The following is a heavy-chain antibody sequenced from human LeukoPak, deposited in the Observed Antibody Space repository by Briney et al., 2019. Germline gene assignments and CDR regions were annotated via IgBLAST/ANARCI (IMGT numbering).Heavy chain of an antibody. Sequence: GGSLRLSCAASGFTFSSYEMNWVRQAPGKGLEWVSYISSSGSTIYYTDSVKGRFTISRDNAKNSLYLQMKSLRAEDTAFYYCARLPSSSPYYFDYWGQGTLVTVSS. CDR1: GFTFSSYE. J-gene: IGHJ4*02. D-gene: IGHD6-13*01. V-gene: IGHV3-48*03. CDR2: ISSSGSTI. CDR3: ARLPSSSPYYFDY.